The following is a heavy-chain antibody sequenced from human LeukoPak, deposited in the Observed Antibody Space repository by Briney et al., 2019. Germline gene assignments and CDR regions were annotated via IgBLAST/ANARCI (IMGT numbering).Heavy chain of an antibody. J-gene: IGHJ4*02. V-gene: IGHV3-43D*04. CDR1: GFAFDDYA. CDR3: AATYYDYVWGSLDY. Sequence: GGSLRLSCAASGFAFDDYAMHWVRQAPGKGLEWVSIISWDGCSTYYADSVKGRFTISRDNSKNSLYLQMNSLRAEDTALYYCAATYYDYVWGSLDYWGQGTLVTVSS. CDR2: ISWDGCST. D-gene: IGHD3-16*01.